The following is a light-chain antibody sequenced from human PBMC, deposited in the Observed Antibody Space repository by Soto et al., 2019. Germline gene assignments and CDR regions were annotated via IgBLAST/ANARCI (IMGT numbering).Light chain of an antibody. V-gene: IGKV1-39*01. J-gene: IGKJ1*01. CDR1: QSISTY. CDR3: QQSYNTPRT. Sequence: DIQMTQTPSSLSASVGDRVTITCRASQSISTYLNWYQQKARKAPKLLIYAASSVQIGVPSRFSGSGSGTDFTLTISSLQPEDFATYYCQQSYNTPRTFGQGTKVEIK. CDR2: AAS.